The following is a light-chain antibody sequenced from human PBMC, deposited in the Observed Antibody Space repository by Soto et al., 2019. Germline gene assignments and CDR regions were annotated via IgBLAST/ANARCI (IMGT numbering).Light chain of an antibody. J-gene: IGKJ1*01. Sequence: DIQMTQSPSTLSASVGDRVTITFRASQGISSWLAWCQQKPGKAPKLLIYDASSLESGVPSRFSGSGSGTEFTLTISSLQPDDFATYYCQQYNSKGTFGQGTKV. V-gene: IGKV1-5*01. CDR3: QQYNSKGT. CDR1: QGISSW. CDR2: DAS.